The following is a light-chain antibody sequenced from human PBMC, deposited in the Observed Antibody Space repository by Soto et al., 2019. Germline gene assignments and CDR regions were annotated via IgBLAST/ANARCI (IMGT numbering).Light chain of an antibody. CDR2: GAS. CDR1: QTVGRNY. CDR3: QQYAESPLT. V-gene: IGKV3-20*01. J-gene: IGKJ4*01. Sequence: EIVLTQSPGTLSLSPGERATLSCRASQTVGRNYLAWYQQKPGQTPRLLFHGASNRATGIPNRISGTGSGTDFTLIISRLEPEDFAVYYCQQYAESPLTFSGGTKVEIK.